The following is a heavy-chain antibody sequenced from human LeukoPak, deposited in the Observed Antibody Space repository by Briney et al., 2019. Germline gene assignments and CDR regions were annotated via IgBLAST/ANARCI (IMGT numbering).Heavy chain of an antibody. J-gene: IGHJ6*02. Sequence: GRSLRLSCAASGFTFSSYAMHWVRQAPGKGLEWVAVISYDGSNKYYADSVKGRFTISRDNSKNTLYLQMNSLRAEDTAVYYCARDPATTLPYYYYGMDVWGQGTMVTVSS. V-gene: IGHV3-30-3*01. CDR1: GFTFSSYA. CDR2: ISYDGSNK. D-gene: IGHD1-14*01. CDR3: ARDPATTLPYYYYGMDV.